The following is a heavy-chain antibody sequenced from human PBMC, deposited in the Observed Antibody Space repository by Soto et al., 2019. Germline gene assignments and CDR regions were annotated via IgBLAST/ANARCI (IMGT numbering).Heavy chain of an antibody. CDR1: GGSIRNYY. CDR3: ARQGFGALHGLVDG. CDR2: VHDSWGS. V-gene: IGHV4-59*08. J-gene: IGHJ6*02. Sequence: QVPLQESDPGLVKPSETLSLSCTVSGGSIRNYYWSWFRQTPGKGLEWIGYVHDSWGSNYNPSLKSRVAISLDTSKSQFSLKLTSVTATDTAVYYCARQGFGALHGLVDGWGQGTTVTVSS. D-gene: IGHD3-10*01.